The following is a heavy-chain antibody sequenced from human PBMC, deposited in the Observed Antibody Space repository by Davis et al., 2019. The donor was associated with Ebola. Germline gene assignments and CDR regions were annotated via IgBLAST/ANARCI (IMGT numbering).Heavy chain of an antibody. J-gene: IGHJ4*02. D-gene: IGHD2-2*01. Sequence: SETLSLTFAVHGGSFSGYYWSWIRQPPGKGLEWIGEINHSGSTNYNPSLKSRVTISVDTSKNQFSLKLSSVTAADTAVYYCDRLRGLIEDIVLVPAAMEGFDYWGQGTLVTVSS. CDR3: DRLRGLIEDIVLVPAAMEGFDY. CDR2: INHSGST. CDR1: GGSFSGYY. V-gene: IGHV4-34*01.